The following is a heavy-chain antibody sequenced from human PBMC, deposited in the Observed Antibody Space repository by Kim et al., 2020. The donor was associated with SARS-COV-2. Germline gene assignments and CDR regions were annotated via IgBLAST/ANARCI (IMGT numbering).Heavy chain of an antibody. Sequence: ASVKVSCKASGYTFTSYGISWVRQAPGQGLEWMGWISAYNGNTNYAQKLQGRVTMTTDTSTSTAYMELRSLRSDDTAVYYCARDSLGYCSGGSCSYYYYGMDVWGQGTTGTVSS. J-gene: IGHJ6*02. D-gene: IGHD2-15*01. CDR2: ISAYNGNT. V-gene: IGHV1-18*01. CDR3: ARDSLGYCSGGSCSYYYYGMDV. CDR1: GYTFTSYG.